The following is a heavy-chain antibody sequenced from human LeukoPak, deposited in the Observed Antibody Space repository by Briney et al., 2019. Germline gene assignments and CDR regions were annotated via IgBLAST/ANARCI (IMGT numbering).Heavy chain of an antibody. CDR2: ISSSSSYI. Sequence: GGSLRLSCAASGFTFSTYSMNWVRQAPGKGLEWVSSISSSSSYIYYADSVKGRFTISRDNAKNSLYLQMNSLRAEDTAVYYCARDREVELFSDNCFGPWGQGTLVTVSS. D-gene: IGHD3-10*01. V-gene: IGHV3-21*01. J-gene: IGHJ5*02. CDR1: GFTFSTYS. CDR3: ARDREVELFSDNCFGP.